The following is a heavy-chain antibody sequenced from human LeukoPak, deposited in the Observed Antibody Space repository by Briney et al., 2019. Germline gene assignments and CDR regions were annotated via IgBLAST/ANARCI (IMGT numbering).Heavy chain of an antibody. CDR1: GLTHRSFW. V-gene: IGHV3-7*01. Sequence: GGSLRLLCAASGLTHRSFWMSWVRQPPGKGLEWVANIKQDGREKYYVGSVKGRFTTSRDNAKNSLYLQMNSLRAEDTAVYYCAKSKVTAMDDWGQGSLVTVSS. CDR2: IKQDGREK. D-gene: IGHD2-2*01. J-gene: IGHJ4*02. CDR3: AKSKVTAMDD.